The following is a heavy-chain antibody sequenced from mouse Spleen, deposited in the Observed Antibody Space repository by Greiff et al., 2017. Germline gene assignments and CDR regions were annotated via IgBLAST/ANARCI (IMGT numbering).Heavy chain of an antibody. D-gene: IGHD2-3*01. V-gene: IGHV5-15*04. Sequence: EVKLVESGGGLVKPGGSLKISCAASGFTFSDYGMAWVRQAPGKGLEWVAFISNWGYNIYYADTVKGRFTISRENAKNTLYLEMSSLRSEDTAIYYCLRPRLYDGYYVFAYWGQGTLVTVSA. CDR2: ISNWGYNI. CDR1: GFTFSDYG. CDR3: LRPRLYDGYYVFAY. J-gene: IGHJ3*01.